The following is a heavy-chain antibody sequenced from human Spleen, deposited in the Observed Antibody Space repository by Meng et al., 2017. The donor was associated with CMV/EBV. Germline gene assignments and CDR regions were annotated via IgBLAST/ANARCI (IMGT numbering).Heavy chain of an antibody. Sequence: GGSLRLSCAASGFTFRHYAMSWVRLAPGQGLEWISLITDTGGTTYYADSVRGRFTISRDNSKNTLYLQMNSLTAEDTAVYYCAKEVWTGYSDYDYWGQGTLVTVSS. CDR3: AKEVWTGYSDYDY. J-gene: IGHJ4*02. D-gene: IGHD3/OR15-3a*01. CDR1: GFTFRHYA. V-gene: IGHV3-23*01. CDR2: ITDTGGTT.